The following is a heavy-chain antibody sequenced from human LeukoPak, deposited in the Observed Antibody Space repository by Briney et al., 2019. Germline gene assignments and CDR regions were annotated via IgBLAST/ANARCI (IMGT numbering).Heavy chain of an antibody. CDR2: IYYSGST. CDR1: GGSITNYY. CDR3: ARVASGSSSDFDY. Sequence: SETLSLTCTVSGGSITNYYWSWIRQPPGKGLEWIGYIYYSGSTNYNPSLKSRVTTSVDTSKNQFSLKLCSVTAADTAVYYCARVASGSSSDFDYWGQGTLVTVSS. D-gene: IGHD1-26*01. V-gene: IGHV4-59*01. J-gene: IGHJ4*02.